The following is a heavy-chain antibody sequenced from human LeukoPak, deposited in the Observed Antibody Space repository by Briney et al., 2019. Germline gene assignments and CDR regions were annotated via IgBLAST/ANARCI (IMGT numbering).Heavy chain of an antibody. CDR1: GFTFGNYW. V-gene: IGHV3-7*01. CDR2: IKQDGSEK. CDR3: ARGRSFDSRATNGF. J-gene: IGHJ4*02. D-gene: IGHD3-22*01. Sequence: GGSLRLSCTASGFTFGNYWMSWVRQAPGKGLEWVANIKQDGSEKYYVDSVKGRFTISRDNAKNSLYLQMNSLRAEDTAVYYCARGRSFDSRATNGFWGQGTLVTVSS.